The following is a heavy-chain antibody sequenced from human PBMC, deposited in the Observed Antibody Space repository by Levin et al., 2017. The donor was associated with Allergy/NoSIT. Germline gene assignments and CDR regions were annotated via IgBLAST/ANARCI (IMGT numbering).Heavy chain of an antibody. Sequence: GESLKISCAASGFTFSSYSMNWVRQAPGKGLEWVSYISSSSSTIYYADSVKGRFTISRDNAKNSLYLQMNSLRAEDTAVYYCARDGDRVIGAFDIWGQGTMVTVSS. D-gene: IGHD7-27*01. CDR1: GFTFSSYS. J-gene: IGHJ3*02. CDR2: ISSSSSTI. CDR3: ARDGDRVIGAFDI. V-gene: IGHV3-48*01.